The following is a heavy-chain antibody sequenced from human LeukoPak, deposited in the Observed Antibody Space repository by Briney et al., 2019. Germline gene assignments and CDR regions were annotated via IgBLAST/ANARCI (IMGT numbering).Heavy chain of an antibody. J-gene: IGHJ4*02. V-gene: IGHV6-1*01. CDR3: AGGKGGMIDN. Sequence: SRTLSLTCAISGDSVSSNSAAWNWIRQSPSRGLEWLGRTYYRSKWYNGYAASVKSRITINPDTSKNQFSLRLNSVTPEDTAVYYCAGGKGGMIDNWGQGILVTVSS. CDR1: GDSVSSNSAA. CDR2: TYYRSKWYN. D-gene: IGHD1-26*01.